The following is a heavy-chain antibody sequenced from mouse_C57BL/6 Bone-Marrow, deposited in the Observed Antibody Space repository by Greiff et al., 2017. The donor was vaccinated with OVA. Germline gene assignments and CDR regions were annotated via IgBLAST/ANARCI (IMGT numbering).Heavy chain of an antibody. Sequence: VQLQQSGPGLVAPSQSLSITCTVSGFSLTSYGVSWVRQPPGKGLEWLGVIWGDGSTNYHSALISRLSISKDNSKSQVFLKLNSLQTDDTGTYLRSKHHGKGYYAMDYWGQGTSVTVSS. CDR1: GFSLTSYG. CDR2: IWGDGST. CDR3: SKHHGKGYYAMDY. V-gene: IGHV2-3*01. D-gene: IGHD2-1*01. J-gene: IGHJ4*01.